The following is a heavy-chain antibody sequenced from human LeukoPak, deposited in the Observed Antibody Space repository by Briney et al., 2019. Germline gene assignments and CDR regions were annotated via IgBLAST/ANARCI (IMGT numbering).Heavy chain of an antibody. J-gene: IGHJ3*02. V-gene: IGHV4-39*01. CDR1: GGSISSSSYY. Sequence: PSETLSLTCTVSGGSISSSSYYWGWIRQPPGKGLEWVGSIYYSGSTYYNPSLKSRVTISVDTSKNQFSLKLSSVTAADTAVYYCARARRDAFDIWGQGTMVTVSS. CDR3: ARARRDAFDI. CDR2: IYYSGST.